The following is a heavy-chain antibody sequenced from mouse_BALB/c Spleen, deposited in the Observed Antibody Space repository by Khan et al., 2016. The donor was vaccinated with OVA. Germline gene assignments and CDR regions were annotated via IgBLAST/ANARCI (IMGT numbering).Heavy chain of an antibody. Sequence: EVELVESGGGLVQPGGSRKLSCVASGFTFSSFGMHWVRQAPEKGLEWVAYISGDSYTIYYTDTVKGRFTISRDTPKNTLFLQMTSLMSEDMAMYYCARSYFYGYYFDQWGQGTTLTVSS. CDR1: GFTFSSFG. CDR3: ARSYFYGYYFDQ. J-gene: IGHJ2*01. V-gene: IGHV5-17*02. D-gene: IGHD1-1*01. CDR2: ISGDSYTI.